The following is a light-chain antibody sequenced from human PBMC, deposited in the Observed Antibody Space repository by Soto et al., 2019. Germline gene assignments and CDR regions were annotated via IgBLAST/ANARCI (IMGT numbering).Light chain of an antibody. Sequence: EITMTQSPVTLSVSPGERATLSCRASQSVRSDLAWYQQKPGQAPRLLIYGASTRATGIPARFSGSGSGTDFTLTISGLQSEDVAIYYCQQYKSWPTFGQGTKVDLK. CDR3: QQYKSWPT. CDR1: QSVRSD. J-gene: IGKJ1*01. V-gene: IGKV3-15*01. CDR2: GAS.